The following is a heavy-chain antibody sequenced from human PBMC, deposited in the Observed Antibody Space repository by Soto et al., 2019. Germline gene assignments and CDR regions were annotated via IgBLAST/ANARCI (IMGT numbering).Heavy chain of an antibody. Sequence: SETLSLTCTVSGGSISSGVYYWGWIRQPPGKGLEWIGSIYFSGNTYYNPSLKSRVTISVDTSKNQFSLKLSSVTAADTAVYYWARHVGRSAGSYFNDLDYWGQGTLVTVSS. CDR1: GGSISSGVYY. CDR2: IYFSGNT. J-gene: IGHJ4*02. CDR3: ARHVGRSAGSYFNDLDY. D-gene: IGHD3-10*01. V-gene: IGHV4-39*01.